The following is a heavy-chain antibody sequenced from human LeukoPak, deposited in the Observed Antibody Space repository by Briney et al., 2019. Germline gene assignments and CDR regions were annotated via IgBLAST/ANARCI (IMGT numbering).Heavy chain of an antibody. J-gene: IGHJ5*02. CDR3: ARGQDYYDSSGYFRFDP. CDR2: INPNSGGT. V-gene: IGHV1-2*02. D-gene: IGHD3-22*01. Sequence: ASVKVSCKASGYTFTGYYMHWVRQAPGQGLEWMGWINPNSGGTNYAQKFQGRVTMTRDTSISTAYMELSRLRSDDTAVYYCARGQDYYDSSGYFRFDPWGQGTLVTVSS. CDR1: GYTFTGYY.